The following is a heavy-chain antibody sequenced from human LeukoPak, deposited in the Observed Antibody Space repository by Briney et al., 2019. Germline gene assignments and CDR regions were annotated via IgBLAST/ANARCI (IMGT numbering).Heavy chain of an antibody. CDR1: GDSISSVGYS. Sequence: PSETLSLTCAVSGDSISSVGYSWSWIRQPPGKGLEWIGSIYYSGSTYYNPSLKSRVTISVDTSKNQFSLKLSSVTAADTAVYYCARWPYIITGWFDPWGQGTLVTVSS. J-gene: IGHJ5*02. V-gene: IGHV4-39*01. D-gene: IGHD3-10*01. CDR2: IYYSGST. CDR3: ARWPYIITGWFDP.